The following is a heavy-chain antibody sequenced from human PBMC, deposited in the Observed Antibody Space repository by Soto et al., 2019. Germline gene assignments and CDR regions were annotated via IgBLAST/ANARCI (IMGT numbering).Heavy chain of an antibody. V-gene: IGHV3-33*01. CDR1: GLTFISYG. CDR3: ARDPADYYDSSGYYSAWFDP. CDR2: IWYDGSNK. D-gene: IGHD3-22*01. Sequence: GGSHRHSSTSSGLTFISYGMHWVRQATGKGLEWVAVIWYDGSNKYYADSVKGRFTISRDNSKNTLYLQMNSLRAEDTAVYYCARDPADYYDSSGYYSAWFDPWGQGTLVTVSS. J-gene: IGHJ5*02.